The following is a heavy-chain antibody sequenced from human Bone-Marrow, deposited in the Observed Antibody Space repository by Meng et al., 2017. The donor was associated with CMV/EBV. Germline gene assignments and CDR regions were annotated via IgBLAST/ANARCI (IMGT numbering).Heavy chain of an antibody. J-gene: IGHJ4*02. CDR2: ISSSGSTI. CDR3: ARGLSPGYCGSTSCPIAY. V-gene: IGHV3-11*01. CDR1: GFTFSDYY. Sequence: GGSLRLSCAASGFTFSDYYMSWIRQAPGKGLEWVSYISSSGSTIYYADSVKGRFTISRDNAKNSLYLQMNSLRAEDTAVYYCARGLSPGYCGSTSCPIAYWGQGPLVPVYS. D-gene: IGHD2-2*01.